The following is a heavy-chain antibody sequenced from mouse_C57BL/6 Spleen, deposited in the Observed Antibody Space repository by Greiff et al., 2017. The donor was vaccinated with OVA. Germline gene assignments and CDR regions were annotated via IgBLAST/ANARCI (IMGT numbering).Heavy chain of an antibody. V-gene: IGHV1-18*01. J-gene: IGHJ2*01. CDR2: INPNNGGT. CDR3: ARPLYWYGNYGGFDY. CDR1: GYTFTDYN. Sequence: EVQLQQSGPELVKPGASVKIPCKASGYTFTDYNMDWVKQSHGKSLEWIGDINPNNGGTIYNQKFKGKATLTVDKSSSTAYMELRSLTSEDTAVYYCARPLYWYGNYGGFDYWGQGTTLTVSS. D-gene: IGHD2-10*02.